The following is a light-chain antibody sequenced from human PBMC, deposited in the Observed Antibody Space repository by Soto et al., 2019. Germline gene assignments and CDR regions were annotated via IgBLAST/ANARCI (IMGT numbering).Light chain of an antibody. CDR2: KAS. CDR1: QSISSW. CDR3: QQYYSFPIT. V-gene: IGKV1-5*03. Sequence: DIQMTQSPSTLSASLGDRVTITCRASQSISSWLAWYQQKPGKAPKLLIYKASSLESGVPSRFSGSGSGTEFTLTISSLQPDDFATYYCQQYYSFPITFGQGTRLEIK. J-gene: IGKJ5*01.